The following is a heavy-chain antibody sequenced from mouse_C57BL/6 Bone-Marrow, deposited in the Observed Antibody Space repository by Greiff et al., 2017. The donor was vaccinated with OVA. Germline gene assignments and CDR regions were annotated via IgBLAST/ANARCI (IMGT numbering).Heavy chain of an antibody. CDR1: GYTFTSYW. CDR2: IDPNSGGT. V-gene: IGHV1-72*01. D-gene: IGHD2-3*01. Sequence: QVQLQQPGAELVKPGASVKLSCKASGYTFTSYWMHWVKQRPGRGLEWIGRIDPNSGGTKYHEKFKSKATLTVDKPSSTAYMQLSSLTSEDSAVYDGARRGDGYYVGAMDYWGQGTSVTVSS. J-gene: IGHJ4*01. CDR3: ARRGDGYYVGAMDY.